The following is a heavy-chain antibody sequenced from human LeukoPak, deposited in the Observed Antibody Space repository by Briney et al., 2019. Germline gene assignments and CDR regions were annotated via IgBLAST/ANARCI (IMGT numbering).Heavy chain of an antibody. CDR1: GFTFRSYG. CDR3: AKDLATKYTLDY. V-gene: IGHV3-30*18. J-gene: IGHJ4*02. Sequence: PGGSLRLSCAASGFTFRSYGIHWVRQAPGKGREGVALILYDGSDKFFADSVRGRFTISRDNSKNTLYLQMNSLRAEDTAVYYCAKDLATKYTLDYWGQGTLVTVSS. CDR2: ILYDGSDK. D-gene: IGHD6-6*01.